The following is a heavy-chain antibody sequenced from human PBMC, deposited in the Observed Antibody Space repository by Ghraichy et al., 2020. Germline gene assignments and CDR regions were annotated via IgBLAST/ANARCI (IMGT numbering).Heavy chain of an antibody. V-gene: IGHV3-7*03. Sequence: LSLTCAASGFTFGRYWMGWVRQAPGKGLEWVANIKEDRSENHYVDSVKGRFTISRDNAENSLYLQMNSLRVEDTAVYYCARGSYPFNYWGQGTLVTVSS. CDR1: GFTFGRYW. CDR3: ARGSYPFNY. J-gene: IGHJ4*02. CDR2: IKEDRSEN. D-gene: IGHD1-26*01.